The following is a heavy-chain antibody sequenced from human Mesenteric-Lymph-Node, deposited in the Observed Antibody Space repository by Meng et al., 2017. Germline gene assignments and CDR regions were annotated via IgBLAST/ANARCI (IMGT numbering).Heavy chain of an antibody. J-gene: IGHJ3*02. D-gene: IGHD6-19*01. V-gene: IGHV3-15*01. CDR3: TTDPQWGI. CDR1: GFTLSNYG. Sequence: GESLKISCAASGFTLSNYGMHWVRQAPGKGLEWVGRIRSEIDGGTTEYAAPVKGRFTLSRDDSKDNVYLQMNSMKAEDTGVYYCTTDPQWGIWGQETMVTVSS. CDR2: IRSEIDGGTT.